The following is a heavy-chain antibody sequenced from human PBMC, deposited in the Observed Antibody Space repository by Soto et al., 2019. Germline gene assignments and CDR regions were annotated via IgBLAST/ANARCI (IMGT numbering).Heavy chain of an antibody. J-gene: IGHJ3*02. CDR2: IYYSGST. V-gene: IGHV4-30-4*01. CDR1: GGSVSSDEFY. CDR3: ARGRYNWNQGAFDI. Sequence: QVQLQESGPGLVNPSQTLSLTCTVSGGSVSSDEFYWSWIRQPPGKGLEWIGYIYYSGSTYYNPSLKSRISFSVDTTKTQFSLKLTSVTAADTAVYYCARGRYNWNQGAFDIWGQGTVVTVS. D-gene: IGHD1-20*01.